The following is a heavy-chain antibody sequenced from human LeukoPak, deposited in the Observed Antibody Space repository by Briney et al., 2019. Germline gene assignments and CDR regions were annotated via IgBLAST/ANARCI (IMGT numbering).Heavy chain of an antibody. CDR1: GFTFHNFA. J-gene: IGHJ4*02. D-gene: IGHD5-12*01. V-gene: IGHV3-23*01. CDR3: AQDIVATLGDY. Sequence: GGSLRLSCAASGFTFHNFAMSWVRQAPGKGLEWVSSISSSGEFTFYADSVKGRFTIFRDNSRYTLYLQMNSLRAEDTAVYYCAQDIVATLGDYWGQGTLVTVSS. CDR2: ISSSGEFT.